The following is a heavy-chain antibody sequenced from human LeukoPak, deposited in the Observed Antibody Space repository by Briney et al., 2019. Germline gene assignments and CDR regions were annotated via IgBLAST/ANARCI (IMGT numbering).Heavy chain of an antibody. D-gene: IGHD6-6*01. V-gene: IGHV1-18*01. Sequence: GASVKVSFKASGYTFTSYDISWVRQAPGQGLEWMGWISTYNDNTHYAQKLQGRVTMTTDTSTSTVYMELKSLRSDDTAVYYCARIQSRIIAARPGNPAFDYWGRGTLVTVSS. CDR3: ARIQSRIIAARPGNPAFDY. CDR2: ISTYNDNT. J-gene: IGHJ4*02. CDR1: GYTFTSYD.